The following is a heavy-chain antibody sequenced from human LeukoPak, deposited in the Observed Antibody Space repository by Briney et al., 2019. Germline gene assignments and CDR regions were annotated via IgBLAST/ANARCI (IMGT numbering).Heavy chain of an antibody. V-gene: IGHV4-59*08. J-gene: IGHJ4*02. CDR1: GGSINSYY. CDR3: ARHAESGYDRFDY. D-gene: IGHD5-12*01. Sequence: SETLSLTCSVSGGSINSYYWSWIRQPPGKGLEWIGYLYHSGSTNYKSPLKSRVTISGDTSKNQFSLKLSSVTAADTAVYYCARHAESGYDRFDYWGQGTLVTVSS. CDR2: LYHSGST.